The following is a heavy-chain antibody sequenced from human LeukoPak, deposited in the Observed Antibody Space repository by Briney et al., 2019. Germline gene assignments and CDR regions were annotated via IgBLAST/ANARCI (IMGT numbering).Heavy chain of an antibody. CDR3: ATHDYSSSWFDY. D-gene: IGHD6-13*01. V-gene: IGHV4-59*08. CDR1: GGSISSYY. CDR2: IYYSGST. J-gene: IGHJ4*02. Sequence: SETLSLTCTVSGGSISSYYWSWIRQPPGKGLEWIGYIYYSGSTNYNPSLKSRVTISVDTSKNQFSLKLSSVTAADTAVYYCATHDYSSSWFDYWGQGTLVTVSS.